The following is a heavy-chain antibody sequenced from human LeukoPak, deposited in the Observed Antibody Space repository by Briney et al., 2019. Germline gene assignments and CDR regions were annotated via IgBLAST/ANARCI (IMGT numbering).Heavy chain of an antibody. D-gene: IGHD2-2*01. CDR2: IYCSVST. CDR1: GVSINGYY. CDR3: ARFLVPKYAYYMDV. J-gene: IGHJ6*03. V-gene: IGHV4-59*01. Sequence: PSETLSLTGTVSGVSINGYYWSWLRQPPGKGLEWIGYIYCSVSTNHDTSLQSRVTISVDTSKNQFSLKLSSVTAADMAVYYCARFLVPKYAYYMDVRGKGHTVTVSS.